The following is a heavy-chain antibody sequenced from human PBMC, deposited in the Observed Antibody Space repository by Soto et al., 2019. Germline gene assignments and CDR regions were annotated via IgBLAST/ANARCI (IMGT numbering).Heavy chain of an antibody. D-gene: IGHD3-9*01. CDR3: ARGLITGYSPYDAFDI. V-gene: IGHV4-59*01. CDR1: GSSISSYY. Sequence: SATLSLTCTVSGSSISSYYWSWIRQPPGKGLEWIGYIYYSGSTNYNPSLKSRVTISVDTSKNQFSLKLSSVTAADTAVYYCARGLITGYSPYDAFDIWGQGTMVT. CDR2: IYYSGST. J-gene: IGHJ3*02.